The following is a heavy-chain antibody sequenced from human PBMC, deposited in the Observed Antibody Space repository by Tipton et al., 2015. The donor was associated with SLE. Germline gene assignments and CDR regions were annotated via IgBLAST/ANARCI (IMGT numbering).Heavy chain of an antibody. V-gene: IGHV3-23*03. CDR1: GFTFSTYA. D-gene: IGHD1-7*01. CDR3: VKDGPRYWNYDYYFDL. CDR2: TYSGGPT. J-gene: IGHJ2*01. Sequence: GSLRLSCAASGFTFSTYAMNWVRQAPGKGLEWVSVTYSGGPTYYADSVKGRFTISRDNSKNTVYLQLSGLRAGDTATYYCVKDGPRYWNYDYYFDLWGRGTLVTVSS.